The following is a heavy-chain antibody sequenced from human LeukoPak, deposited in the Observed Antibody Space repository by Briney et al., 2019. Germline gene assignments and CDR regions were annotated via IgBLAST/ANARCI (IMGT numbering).Heavy chain of an antibody. J-gene: IGHJ4*02. CDR1: GYTFTGYY. D-gene: IGHD3-10*01. CDR2: INPNSGGT. Sequence: ASVKVSCKASGYTFTGYYMHWVRQAPGQGLEWIGWINPNSGGTNYAQKFQGRVTMTRDTSISTAYMELSRLRSDDTAVYYCARTSYYYLPRFDYWGQGTLVTVSS. CDR3: ARTSYYYLPRFDY. V-gene: IGHV1-2*02.